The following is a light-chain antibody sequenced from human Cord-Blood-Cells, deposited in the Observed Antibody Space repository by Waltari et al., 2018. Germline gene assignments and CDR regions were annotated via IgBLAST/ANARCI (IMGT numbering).Light chain of an antibody. Sequence: SALTHPASVSGSPGHSITISCTGTRSAVGSSNLVPWYQQHPGKAPKPMIYEGSKRPSGVSNRFSGSKSGNTASLTISGLQAEDDADYYCCSYAGSSTLVFGGGTKLTVL. J-gene: IGLJ3*02. CDR3: CSYAGSSTLV. CDR1: RSAVGSSNL. CDR2: EGS. V-gene: IGLV2-23*01.